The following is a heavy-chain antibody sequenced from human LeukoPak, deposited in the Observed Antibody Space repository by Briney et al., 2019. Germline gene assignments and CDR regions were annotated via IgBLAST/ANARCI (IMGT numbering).Heavy chain of an antibody. CDR3: ARVTGPRYCSSTIGPCYYYYGMDV. V-gene: IGHV1-69*13. CDR1: GGTFSSYA. CDR2: IIPIFGTA. D-gene: IGHD2-2*01. Sequence: SVKVSCKASGGTFSSYAISWVRQAPGQGLEWMGGIIPIFGTANYAQKFQGRVTITADESTSTAYMELSSLRSEDTAVCYCARVTGPRYCSSTIGPCYYYYGMDVWGKGTTVTVSS. J-gene: IGHJ6*04.